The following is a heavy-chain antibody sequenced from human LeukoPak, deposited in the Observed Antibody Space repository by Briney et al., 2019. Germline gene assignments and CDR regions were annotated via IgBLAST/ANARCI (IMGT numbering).Heavy chain of an antibody. D-gene: IGHD3-3*01. CDR1: GFTFSSYG. CDR2: IWYDGSNK. V-gene: IGHV3-33*01. Sequence: PGGSLRLSCAASGFTFSSYGMHWVRQAPGKGLEWVAVIWYDGSNKYYADSVKGRFTISRDNSKNTLYLQMNSLRAEDTAVYYCARSHLRFLGVFDYWGQGTLVTVSS. J-gene: IGHJ4*02. CDR3: ARSHLRFLGVFDY.